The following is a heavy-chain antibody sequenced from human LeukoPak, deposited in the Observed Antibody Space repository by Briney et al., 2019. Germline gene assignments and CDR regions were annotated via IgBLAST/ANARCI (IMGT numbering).Heavy chain of an antibody. Sequence: GGSLRLSCAASGFTFSSYSMNWVRQAPGKGLEWVSSISSSSSYIYYADSVKGRFTISRDNARNSLYLQMNSLRAEDTAVYYCARDRDSSSSGWFDPWGQGTLVTVSS. CDR3: ARDRDSSSSGWFDP. V-gene: IGHV3-21*01. J-gene: IGHJ5*02. CDR1: GFTFSSYS. CDR2: ISSSSSYI. D-gene: IGHD6-13*01.